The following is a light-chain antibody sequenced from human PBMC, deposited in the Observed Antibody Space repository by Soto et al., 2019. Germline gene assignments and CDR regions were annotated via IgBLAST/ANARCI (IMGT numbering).Light chain of an antibody. CDR3: QQRSNWPLT. CDR1: QSASSY. J-gene: IGKJ4*01. Sequence: EMVLTQSPGTLSLSPGERATLSCRASQSASSYLAWYQQKPGQAPRLLIYDASNRATGVPAGFSGSGSGTDFTLTISSLEPEDFAVYYCQQRSNWPLTFGGGTKVDIK. CDR2: DAS. V-gene: IGKV3-11*01.